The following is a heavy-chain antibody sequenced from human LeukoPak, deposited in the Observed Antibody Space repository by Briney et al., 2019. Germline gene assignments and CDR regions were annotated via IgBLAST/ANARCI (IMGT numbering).Heavy chain of an antibody. CDR2: ISSSGSYT. CDR1: GFTFSSYE. CDR3: ARDHHSYGYGGAFDI. V-gene: IGHV3-48*03. Sequence: TGGSLRLSCAASGFTFSSYEMNWVRQAPGKGLEWVSYISSSGSYTNYADSVKGRFTISRDNAKNSLYLQMNSLRAEDTAVYYCARDHHSYGYGGAFDIWGQGTMVTVSS. D-gene: IGHD5-18*01. J-gene: IGHJ3*02.